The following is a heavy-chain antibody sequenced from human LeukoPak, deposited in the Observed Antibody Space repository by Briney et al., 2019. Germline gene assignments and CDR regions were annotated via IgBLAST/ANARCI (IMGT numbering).Heavy chain of an antibody. CDR1: GVSFRSYH. Sequence: LADPLSLLCCVCGVSFRSYHGMGLRAPPGEGLVGWGEINHSGSTNYNPSLKTRVTISVDTSKIPFSLTLSSVTAADTTVYYCARGRGGRYDFWSGIGNRVYFDYWGQGTLVSVSS. CDR3: ARGRGGRYDFWSGIGNRVYFDY. J-gene: IGHJ4*02. D-gene: IGHD3-3*01. V-gene: IGHV4-34*01. CDR2: INHSGST.